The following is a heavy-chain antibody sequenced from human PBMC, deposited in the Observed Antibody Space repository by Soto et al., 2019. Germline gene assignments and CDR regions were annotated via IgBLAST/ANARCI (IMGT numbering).Heavy chain of an antibody. J-gene: IGHJ2*01. V-gene: IGHV3-48*02. CDR3: ARDQRITMIVVPITLAWYFDL. CDR1: GFTFSSYS. Sequence: GGSLRLSCAASGFTFSSYSMNWVRQAPGKGLEWVSYISSSSSTIYYADSVKGRFTISRDNAKNSLYLQMNSLRDEDTAVYYCARDQRITMIVVPITLAWYFDLWGRGTLVTVSS. D-gene: IGHD3-22*01. CDR2: ISSSSSTI.